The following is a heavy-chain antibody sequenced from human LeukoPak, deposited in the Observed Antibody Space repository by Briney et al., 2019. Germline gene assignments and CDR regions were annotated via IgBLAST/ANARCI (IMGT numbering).Heavy chain of an antibody. D-gene: IGHD2-15*01. Sequence: PGGSLRLSCVASGFTLSKFFMNWVRQAPGKGLEWVANIKNDGSQKRYVDSVEGRFTISRDNAKNSLYLQMNSLRVEDTAIYYCVQSTWWGSDPSDIWGQGTMVTVSS. CDR1: GFTLSKFF. CDR3: VQSTWWGSDPSDI. V-gene: IGHV3-7*01. J-gene: IGHJ3*02. CDR2: IKNDGSQK.